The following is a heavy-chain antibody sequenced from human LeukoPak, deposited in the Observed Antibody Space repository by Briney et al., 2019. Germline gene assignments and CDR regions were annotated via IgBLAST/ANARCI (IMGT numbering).Heavy chain of an antibody. CDR3: ARAPRFGYCSGGSCYG. V-gene: IGHV1-2*06. J-gene: IGHJ4*02. CDR1: GYTFTGYY. Sequence: ASVKVSCEASGYTFTGYYMHWVRQAPGQGLEWMGRINPNSGGTNYAQKFQGRVTMTRDTSISTAYMELSRLRSDDTAVYYCARAPRFGYCSGGSCYGWGQGTLVTVSS. CDR2: INPNSGGT. D-gene: IGHD2-15*01.